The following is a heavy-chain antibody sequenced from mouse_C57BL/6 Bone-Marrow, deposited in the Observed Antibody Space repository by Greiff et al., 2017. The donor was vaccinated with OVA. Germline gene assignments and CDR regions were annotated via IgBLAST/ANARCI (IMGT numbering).Heavy chain of an antibody. CDR3: ARRTGTGTYWYFDV. CDR2: IYPGDGDT. D-gene: IGHD4-1*01. CDR1: GYAFSSSW. Sequence: QVQLQQSGPELVKPGASVKISCKASGYAFSSSWMNWVKQRPGKGLEWIGRIYPGDGDTNYNGKFKGKATLTADKSSSTAYMQLSSLTSEDSAVYFCARRTGTGTYWYFDVWGTGTTVTVSS. V-gene: IGHV1-82*01. J-gene: IGHJ1*03.